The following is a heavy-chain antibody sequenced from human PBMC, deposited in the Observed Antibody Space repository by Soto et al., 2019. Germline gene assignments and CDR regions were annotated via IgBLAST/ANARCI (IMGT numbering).Heavy chain of an antibody. CDR1: GGSVSSGSYY. CDR3: ASLNLNYYGSGSYYWVGATKVSYYGMDV. CDR2: IYYSGST. V-gene: IGHV4-39*01. Sequence: SETLSLTCTVSGGSVSSGSYYWGWIRQPPGKGLEWIGSIYYSGSTYYNPSLKSRVTISVDTSKNQFSLKLSSVTAADTAVYYCASLNLNYYGSGSYYWVGATKVSYYGMDVWGQGTTVTVSS. J-gene: IGHJ6*02. D-gene: IGHD3-10*01.